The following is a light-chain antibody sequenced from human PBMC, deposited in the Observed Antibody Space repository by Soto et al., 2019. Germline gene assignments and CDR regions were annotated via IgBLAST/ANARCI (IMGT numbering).Light chain of an antibody. J-gene: IGKJ3*01. CDR2: GAS. CDR3: HQYGSSPFT. V-gene: IGKV3-20*01. Sequence: EVVLTQSPATLSLSPGERATLSCRANQSVSANYLAWYQQKPGQAPRLLIYGASSRATGIPDRFSGSGSGTDFTLTIRRLEPEDFAVFYCHQYGSSPFTFGPGNNVDIK. CDR1: QSVSANY.